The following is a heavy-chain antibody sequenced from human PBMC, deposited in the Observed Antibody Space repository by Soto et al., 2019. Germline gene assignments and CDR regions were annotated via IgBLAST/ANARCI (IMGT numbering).Heavy chain of an antibody. D-gene: IGHD2-15*01. V-gene: IGHV4-31*03. CDR1: GAYMRNDYYY. CDR2: MHHSGRT. Sequence: SETLSLTCTVSGAYMRNDYYYWSWVRQKPGKDLEWIGHMHHSGRTHYNPSLKSRVAISVDTSKNQFSLYLNSVTAADTAVYYCARWVEVSLDYFDSWGQGTQVTVSS. CDR3: ARWVEVSLDYFDS. J-gene: IGHJ4*02.